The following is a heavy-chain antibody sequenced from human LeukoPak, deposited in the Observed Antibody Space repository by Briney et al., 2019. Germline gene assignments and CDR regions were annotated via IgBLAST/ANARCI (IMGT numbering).Heavy chain of an antibody. CDR2: IYYSGST. Sequence: SETLSLTCTVSGGSISSYYWSWIRQPPGKGLEWIGYIYYSGSTNYNPSLKSRVTISVDTSKNQFSLKLSSVTAADTAVYYCARAPPYYDSSGYYLDYWGQGTLVTVSS. CDR3: ARAPPYYDSSGYYLDY. CDR1: GGSISSYY. D-gene: IGHD3-22*01. V-gene: IGHV4-59*08. J-gene: IGHJ4*02.